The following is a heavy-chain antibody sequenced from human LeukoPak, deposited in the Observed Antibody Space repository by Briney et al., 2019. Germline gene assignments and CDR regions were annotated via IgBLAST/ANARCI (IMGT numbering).Heavy chain of an antibody. Sequence: ASVKVSCKVSGYTLTELSMHWVRQAPGKGLERMGGFDPEDGETIYAQKFQGRVTMTEDTSTDTAYMELSSLRSEDTAVYYCATEVRYYDSSGYHNWGQGTLVTVSS. J-gene: IGHJ4*02. V-gene: IGHV1-24*01. CDR2: FDPEDGET. CDR3: ATEVRYYDSSGYHN. D-gene: IGHD3-22*01. CDR1: GYTLTELS.